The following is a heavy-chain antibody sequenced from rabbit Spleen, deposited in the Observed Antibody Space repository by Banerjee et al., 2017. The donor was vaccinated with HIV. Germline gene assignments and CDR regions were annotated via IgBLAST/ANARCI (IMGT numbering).Heavy chain of an antibody. CDR1: GFSFRSGYY. D-gene: IGHD2-1*01. Sequence: QSLEESGGGLVKPGASLTLTCTASGFSFRSGYYMCWVRQAPGKGLEGIGCNGAGSGTTYYASWAKGRFTISKTSSTTVTLQMTSLTAADTATYFCASANGGDYGHVTFNLWGPGTLVTVS. CDR2: NGAGSGTT. CDR3: ASANGGDYGHVTFNL. V-gene: IGHV1S40*01. J-gene: IGHJ4*01.